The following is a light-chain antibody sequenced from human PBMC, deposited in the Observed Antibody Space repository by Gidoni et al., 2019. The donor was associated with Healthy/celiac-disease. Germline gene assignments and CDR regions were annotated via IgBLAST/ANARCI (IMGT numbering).Light chain of an antibody. CDR3: QQYNSYPWT. CDR1: QRISIW. J-gene: IGKJ1*01. CDR2: KAS. Sequence: DIQMTQSPSTLSASVGDRVTITCRASQRISIWLAWYQQKPRKAPKLLIYKASSLESGVPSRFSGSGSGTEFTLTISSLQPDDFASYYCQQYNSYPWTFGQGTKVEIK. V-gene: IGKV1-5*03.